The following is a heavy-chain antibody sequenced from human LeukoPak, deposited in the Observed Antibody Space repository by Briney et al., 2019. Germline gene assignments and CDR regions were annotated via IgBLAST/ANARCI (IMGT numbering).Heavy chain of an antibody. CDR2: IYHSGST. D-gene: IGHD6-19*01. CDR1: GGSISSSNW. CDR3: ARGIFGSSSGWYEDC. J-gene: IGHJ4*02. Sequence: SGTLSLTCAVSGGSISSSNWWSWVRQFPGTGLEWIGEIYHSGSTNYNPSLKSRVTISVDTSKNQFSLKLSSVTAADTAVYYCARGIFGSSSGWYEDCWGQGTLVTVSS. V-gene: IGHV4-4*02.